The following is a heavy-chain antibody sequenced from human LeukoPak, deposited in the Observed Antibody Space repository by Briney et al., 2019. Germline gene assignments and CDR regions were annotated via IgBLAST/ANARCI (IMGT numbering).Heavy chain of an antibody. V-gene: IGHV4-30-2*06. CDR1: GGSIIIGPYF. D-gene: IGHD3-3*02. Sequence: SETLSLTCSVPGGSIIIGPYFSSWIRQSPGQGLEWIRYIWPSGSTYFNSSLSGRVAICLDKSRNHFILMVTAVTDADTAFYYCERKGREHLPTSFDHWGRGILVIVSS. J-gene: IGHJ4*02. CDR3: ERKGREHLPTSFDH. CDR2: IWPSGST.